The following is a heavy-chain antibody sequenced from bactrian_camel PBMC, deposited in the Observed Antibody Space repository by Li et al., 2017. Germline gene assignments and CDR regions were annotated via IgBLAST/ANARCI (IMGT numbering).Heavy chain of an antibody. CDR3: AEGRGSRGEHCYSLNY. CDR2: IYTGTDTT. CDR1: GYTSISYC. D-gene: IGHD6*01. J-gene: IGHJ4*01. V-gene: IGHV3S1*01. Sequence: HVQLVESGGGSVQAGGSLRLSCVASGYTSISYCMGRFRQAPGKEREGVAVIYTGTDTTYYADSVKGRFTISQDYAKNTVYLQMNNLQPEDTAMYYCAEGRGSRGEHCYSLNYWGQGTQVTVS.